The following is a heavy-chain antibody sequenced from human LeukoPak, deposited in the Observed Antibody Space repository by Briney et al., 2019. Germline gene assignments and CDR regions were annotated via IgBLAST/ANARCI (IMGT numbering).Heavy chain of an antibody. V-gene: IGHV3-30*18. CDR2: ISYDGSNK. J-gene: IGHJ6*03. CDR1: GFTFSSYG. Sequence: GGSLRLSCAASGFTFSSYGMHWVRQAPGKGLEWVAVISYDGSNKYYADSVKGRFTISRDNSKNTLYVQMNSLRAEDTAVYYCAKSPSSSYYYYMDVWGKGTTVTVSS. CDR3: AKSPSSSYYYYMDV. D-gene: IGHD6-6*01.